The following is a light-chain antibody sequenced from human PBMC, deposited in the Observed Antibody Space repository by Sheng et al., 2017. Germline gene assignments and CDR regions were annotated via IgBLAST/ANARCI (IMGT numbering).Light chain of an antibody. Sequence: AIQMTQSPSSLSASVGDRVTITCRASQGIRNDLGWYQQKPGKAPKLLIYAASSLQSGVPSRFSGSGSGTDFTLTISSLQHEDFATYYCLQDYNYHRTFGQGTKVEIK. J-gene: IGKJ1*01. CDR1: QGIRND. V-gene: IGKV1-6*01. CDR2: AAS. CDR3: LQDYNYHRT.